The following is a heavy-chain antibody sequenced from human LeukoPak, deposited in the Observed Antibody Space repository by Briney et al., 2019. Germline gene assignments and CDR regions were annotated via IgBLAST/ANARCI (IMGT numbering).Heavy chain of an antibody. CDR1: GFTFSSYA. Sequence: GGSLRLSCAASGFTFSSYAMHWVRQAPGKGLEYVSAISSNGGSTYYANSVKGRFTISRDNSKNTLYLQMGSLRAEDMAVYYCARDFDFWSGSLDYWGQGTLVTVSS. CDR2: ISSNGGST. V-gene: IGHV3-64*01. D-gene: IGHD3-3*01. J-gene: IGHJ4*02. CDR3: ARDFDFWSGSLDY.